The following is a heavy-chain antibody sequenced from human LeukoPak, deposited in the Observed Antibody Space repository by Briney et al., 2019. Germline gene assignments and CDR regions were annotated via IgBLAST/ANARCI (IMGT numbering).Heavy chain of an antibody. CDR2: ISSSSSYI. CDR1: GFTFSDSG. D-gene: IGHD1-26*01. J-gene: IGHJ4*02. V-gene: IGHV3-21*01. CDR3: ARGHTLSAFDY. Sequence: PGGSLRLSCVASGFTFSDSGMNWVRQAPGKGLEWVSFISSSSSYIYFADSMRGRFTISRDNAKHLVYLQMNSLRAEDTGVYYCARGHTLSAFDYWGQGTLVTVSS.